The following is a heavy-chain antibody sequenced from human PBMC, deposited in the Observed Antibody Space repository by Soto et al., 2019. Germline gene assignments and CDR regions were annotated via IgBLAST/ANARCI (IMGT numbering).Heavy chain of an antibody. CDR3: ARDPGVHYYDSSGYYFDY. Sequence: GGSLRLSCAASGFTFSSYSMNRVRQAPGKGLEWVSSISSSSSYIYYADSVKGRFTISRDNAKNSLYLQMNSLRAEDTAVYYCARDPGVHYYDSSGYYFDYWGQGTLVTV. V-gene: IGHV3-21*01. CDR1: GFTFSSYS. D-gene: IGHD3-22*01. J-gene: IGHJ4*02. CDR2: ISSSSSYI.